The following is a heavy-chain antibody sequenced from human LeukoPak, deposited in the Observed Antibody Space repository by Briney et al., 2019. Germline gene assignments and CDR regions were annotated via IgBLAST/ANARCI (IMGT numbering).Heavy chain of an antibody. V-gene: IGHV4-30-2*01. CDR3: ARLGGATSPFGY. Sequence: PSETLSLTCAVSGGSISSGGSSWSWIWQPPGKGLEWIGYIYHSGSTYYNPSLKSRVTISVDTSKNQFSLNLSSVTAADTAIYYCARLGGATSPFGYWGQGTLVTVSS. J-gene: IGHJ4*02. CDR2: IYHSGST. CDR1: GGSISSGGSS. D-gene: IGHD1-26*01.